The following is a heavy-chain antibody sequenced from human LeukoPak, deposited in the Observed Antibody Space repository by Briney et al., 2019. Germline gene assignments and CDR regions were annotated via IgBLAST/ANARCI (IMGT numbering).Heavy chain of an antibody. CDR3: ARSKAAAGTAALDP. CDR2: INWNGGST. Sequence: GGSLRLSCAASGFTFDDYGMSWVRQAPGKGLEWVSGINWNGGSTGYADSVKGRFTISRDNAKNSLYLQMNSLRAEDTALYHCARSKAAAGTAALDPWGQGTLVTVSS. D-gene: IGHD6-13*01. CDR1: GFTFDDYG. J-gene: IGHJ5*02. V-gene: IGHV3-20*01.